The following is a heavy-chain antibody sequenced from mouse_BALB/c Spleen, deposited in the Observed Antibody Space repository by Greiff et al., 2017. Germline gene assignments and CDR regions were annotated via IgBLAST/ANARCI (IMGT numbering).Heavy chain of an antibody. CDR2: INPSNGGT. J-gene: IGHJ3*01. Sequence: QVQLKESGAELVKPGASVKLSCKASGYTFTSYYMYWVKQRPGQGLEWIGEINPSNGGTNFNEKFKSKATLTVDKSSSTAYMQLSSLTSEDSAVYYCTRASFAYWGQGTLVTVSA. CDR3: TRASFAY. D-gene: IGHD6-1*01. V-gene: IGHV1S81*02. CDR1: GYTFTSYY.